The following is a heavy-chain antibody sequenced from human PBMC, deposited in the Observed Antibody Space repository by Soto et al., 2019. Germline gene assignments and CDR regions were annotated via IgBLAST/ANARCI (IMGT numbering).Heavy chain of an antibody. D-gene: IGHD2-21*02. CDR1: GYTFTGYY. Sequence: GASVKVSCKASGYTFTGYYMHWGRQAPGQGLEWMGWINPNSGGTNYAQKFQGWVTMTRDTSISTDYIELSRLRSDDTAVYYCARVGCGGDCYSDYFDYWGQGTLVTVSS. V-gene: IGHV1-2*04. CDR3: ARVGCGGDCYSDYFDY. CDR2: INPNSGGT. J-gene: IGHJ4*02.